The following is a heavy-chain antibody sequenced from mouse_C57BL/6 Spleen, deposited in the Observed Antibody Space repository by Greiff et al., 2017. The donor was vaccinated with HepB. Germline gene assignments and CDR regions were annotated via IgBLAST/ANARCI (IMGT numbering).Heavy chain of an antibody. CDR1: GFNIKDDY. D-gene: IGHD2-1*01. Sequence: VQLQQSGAELVRPGASVKLSCTASGFNIKDDYMHWVKQRPEQGLEWIGWIDPENGDTEYASKFQGKATITADTSSNTAYLQLSSLTSEDTAVYYCTGCGNGNWVQGTTLTVSS. CDR3: TGCGNGN. J-gene: IGHJ2*01. V-gene: IGHV14-4*01. CDR2: IDPENGDT.